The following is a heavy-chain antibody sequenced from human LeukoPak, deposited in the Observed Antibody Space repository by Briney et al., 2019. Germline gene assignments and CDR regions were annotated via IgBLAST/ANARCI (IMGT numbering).Heavy chain of an antibody. CDR3: ARHSPADSRSYPLDY. CDR1: GGSISSYY. D-gene: IGHD3-10*01. V-gene: IGHV4-4*07. Sequence: PSETLSLTCTVSGGSISSYYWSWVRQPAGKGLEWIGRIYTSGSNNYNPSLKSRVTISVDTSKNQFSLKLSSVTAADTAVYYCARHSPADSRSYPLDYWGQGTLVTVSS. J-gene: IGHJ4*02. CDR2: IYTSGSN.